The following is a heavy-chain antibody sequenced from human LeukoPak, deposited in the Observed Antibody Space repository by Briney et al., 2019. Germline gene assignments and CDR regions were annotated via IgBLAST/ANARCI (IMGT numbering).Heavy chain of an antibody. CDR1: GGSMDLSY. D-gene: IGHD2-2*02. Sequence: SETLSLTCTVSGGSMDLSYWSWIRQPPGKGLEWIGFIYSSGNTNYNPSLKSRVTISLDTSKNQFSLNLTSVTAADTALYYCARPISPRPPRAFDIWGHGTMVIVSS. CDR3: ARPISPRPPRAFDI. V-gene: IGHV4-59*01. J-gene: IGHJ3*02. CDR2: IYSSGNT.